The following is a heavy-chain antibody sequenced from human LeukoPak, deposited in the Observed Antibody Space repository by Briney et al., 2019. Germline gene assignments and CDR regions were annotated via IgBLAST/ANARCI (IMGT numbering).Heavy chain of an antibody. V-gene: IGHV1-18*01. CDR3: ARSGYSSRWASDY. CDR2: ISAYNGNT. CDR1: GYTFTTYG. Sequence: ASVKVSCKASGYTFTTYGFTWVRQAAGQGLEWMGWISAYNGNTNYAQKFQGRVTMTTDTSTTTAYMELRSLRSDDTAVYYCARSGYSSRWASDYWGQGTLVTVSS. J-gene: IGHJ4*02. D-gene: IGHD6-13*01.